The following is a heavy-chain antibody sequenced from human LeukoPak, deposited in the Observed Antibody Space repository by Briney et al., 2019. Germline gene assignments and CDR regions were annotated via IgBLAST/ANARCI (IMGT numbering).Heavy chain of an antibody. D-gene: IGHD4-23*01. CDR2: INHSGST. CDR3: ARGQGIYGGNFDV. Sequence: PSETLSLTCAVYGGSFRGYYWSWIRQPPGKGLEWIGEINHSGSTNYNPSLKSRVSISVDTSKNQFSLTLSSVTAADTAVYYCARGQGIYGGNFDVWGQGTTVTVSS. J-gene: IGHJ6*02. V-gene: IGHV4-34*01. CDR1: GGSFRGYY.